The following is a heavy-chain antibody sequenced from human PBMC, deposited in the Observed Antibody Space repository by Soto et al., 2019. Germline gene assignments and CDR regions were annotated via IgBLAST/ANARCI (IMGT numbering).Heavy chain of an antibody. CDR3: ARDHIAAAGSLYYYYGMDV. Sequence: QVQLQESGPGLVKPSQTLSLTCTVSGGSISSGGYYWSWIRQHPGKGLEWIGYIYYSGSTYYNPSLKSRVTISVDTSKNQFSLKLSSVTAADTAVYYCARDHIAAAGSLYYYYGMDVWGQWTTVTVSS. V-gene: IGHV4-31*03. CDR2: IYYSGST. J-gene: IGHJ6*02. CDR1: GGSISSGGYY. D-gene: IGHD6-13*01.